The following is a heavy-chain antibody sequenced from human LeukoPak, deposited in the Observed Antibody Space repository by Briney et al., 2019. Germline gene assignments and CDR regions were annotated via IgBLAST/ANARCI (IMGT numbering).Heavy chain of an antibody. CDR3: ARGRKYTSGYRVTELGSGYSDY. CDR1: GGSISNYY. CDR2: IYYSGTT. J-gene: IGHJ4*02. V-gene: IGHV4-59*13. Sequence: SETLSLTCTVSGGSISNYYWNWLRQPPGKGLERGGNIYYSGTTNYNPSLKSRVSMSVDTSNNQFSLKLSSVTAADTAVYCARGRKYTSGYRVTELGSGYSDYWGQGTLVTVSS. D-gene: IGHD5-18*01.